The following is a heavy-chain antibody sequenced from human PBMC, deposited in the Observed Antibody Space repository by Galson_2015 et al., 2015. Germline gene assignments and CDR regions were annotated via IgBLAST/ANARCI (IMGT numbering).Heavy chain of an antibody. Sequence: SVKVSCKASGYTFTSYDINWVRQATGQGLEWMGWMNPNSGNTGYAQKFQGRVTITADESTSTAYMELSSLRSEDTAVYYCARVGRGCGGSCYHFDYWGQGTLVTVSS. CDR3: ARVGRGCGGSCYHFDY. D-gene: IGHD2-15*01. J-gene: IGHJ4*02. V-gene: IGHV1-8*01. CDR2: MNPNSGNT. CDR1: GYTFTSYD.